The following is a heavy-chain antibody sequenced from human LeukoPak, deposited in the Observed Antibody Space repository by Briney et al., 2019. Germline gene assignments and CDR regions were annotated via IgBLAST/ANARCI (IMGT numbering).Heavy chain of an antibody. CDR3: ARNYGAGAFDI. CDR1: GGSISSYY. D-gene: IGHD4-17*01. J-gene: IGHJ3*02. V-gene: IGHV4-59*01. CDR2: IYYSGSI. Sequence: SETLSLTCTVSGGSISSYYWSWIRQPPGKGLEWIGYIYYSGSINYNPSLKSRVTISVDTSKNQFSLKLSSVTAADTAVYYCARNYGAGAFDIWGQGTMVTVSS.